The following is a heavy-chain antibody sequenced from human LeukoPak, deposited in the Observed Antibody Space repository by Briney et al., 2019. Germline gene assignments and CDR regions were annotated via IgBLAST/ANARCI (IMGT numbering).Heavy chain of an antibody. V-gene: IGHV3-23*01. D-gene: IGHD6-6*01. CDR2: ISGSGGTT. J-gene: IGHJ4*02. Sequence: GGSLRLSCAASGFTFSTYAMSWVRQAPGKGLEWVSAISGSGGTTYYADSVKGRFTISRDSSKNTLYLQMNSLRAEDTAVYYCAKRGSYSSSFTSTFDYWGQGTLVTVSS. CDR1: GFTFSTYA. CDR3: AKRGSYSSSFTSTFDY.